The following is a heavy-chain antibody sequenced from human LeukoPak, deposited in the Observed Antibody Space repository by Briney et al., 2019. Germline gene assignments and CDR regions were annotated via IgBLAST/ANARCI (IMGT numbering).Heavy chain of an antibody. CDR1: GYTFTGYY. CDR3: ARQLEGVPAALFDY. J-gene: IGHJ4*02. Sequence: ASVKVSCKASGYTFTGYYMHWVRQAPGQGLEWMGWINPNSGGTNYAQKFQGRVTMTRDTSISTAYMELSRPRSDDTAVYYCARQLEGVPAALFDYWGQGTLVTVSS. D-gene: IGHD2-2*01. V-gene: IGHV1-2*02. CDR2: INPNSGGT.